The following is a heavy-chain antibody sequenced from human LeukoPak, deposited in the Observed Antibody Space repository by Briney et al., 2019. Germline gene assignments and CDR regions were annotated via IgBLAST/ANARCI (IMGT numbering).Heavy chain of an antibody. V-gene: IGHV4-31*03. CDR2: IYYSGST. D-gene: IGHD3-3*01. CDR1: GGSISSGGYY. CDR3: ARDEYSTIFGF. Sequence: SETLSLTCTVSGGSISSGGYYWSWIRQHPGKGLEWIGYIYYSGSTNYNPSLKSRVTISVDTSKNQFSLKLSSVTAADTAVYYCARDEYSTIFGFWGQGTLVTVSS. J-gene: IGHJ4*02.